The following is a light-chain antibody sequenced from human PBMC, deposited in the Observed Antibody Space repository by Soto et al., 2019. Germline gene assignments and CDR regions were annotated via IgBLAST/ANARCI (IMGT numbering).Light chain of an antibody. J-gene: IGLJ2*01. Sequence: SYELTQPPSVSVSPGQTASITCSGDKLGDKYACWYQQKPGQSPVLVIYQHSKRPSGIPERFYGSNSGNTATLTISGTQAMDEADYYCQAWDSSTVVFGGGTKLTVL. CDR3: QAWDSSTVV. CDR1: KLGDKY. CDR2: QHS. V-gene: IGLV3-1*01.